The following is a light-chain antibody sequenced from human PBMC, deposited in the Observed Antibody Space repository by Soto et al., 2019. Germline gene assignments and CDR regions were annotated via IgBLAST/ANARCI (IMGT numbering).Light chain of an antibody. CDR3: MQSTQLPPT. CDR1: QSLLHITGETF. J-gene: IGKJ5*01. Sequence: DVVMTQTPLSLSVTPGQPASISCKSSQSLLHITGETFLFWYLQKPGQSPQLLIYEVSTRVSGVPDRFSGSGSGTDFTLEISRVXXXXXXIYYCMQSTQLPPTFGQGTRLG. CDR2: EVS. V-gene: IGKV2D-29*02.